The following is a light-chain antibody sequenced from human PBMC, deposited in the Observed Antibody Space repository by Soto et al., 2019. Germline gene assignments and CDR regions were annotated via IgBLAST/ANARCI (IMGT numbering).Light chain of an antibody. J-gene: IGLJ1*01. CDR3: CSYTSGTSV. CDR1: STDVNGRNY. Sequence: QSALTQPASVSGSPGQSITISCTGTSTDVNGRNYVSWYQQHPGKAPKVIIYEVTNRPSGISHRFFGSKSGNTASLTISGLQAEDEADYYCCSYTSGTSVFGTGTKVTVL. V-gene: IGLV2-14*01. CDR2: EVT.